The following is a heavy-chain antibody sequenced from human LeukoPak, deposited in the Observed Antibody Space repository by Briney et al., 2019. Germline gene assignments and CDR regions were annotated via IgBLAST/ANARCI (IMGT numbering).Heavy chain of an antibody. CDR2: INPNSGGT. V-gene: IGHV1-2*02. J-gene: IGHJ4*02. CDR1: GYTFAGYY. Sequence: ASVKVSCKASGYTFAGYYMHWVRQAPGQGLEWMGWINPNSGGTNYAQKLQGRVTMTTDTSTSTAYMELRSLRSDDTAVYYCAGVPDYYDSSGHGYFDYWGQGTLVTVSS. D-gene: IGHD3-22*01. CDR3: AGVPDYYDSSGHGYFDY.